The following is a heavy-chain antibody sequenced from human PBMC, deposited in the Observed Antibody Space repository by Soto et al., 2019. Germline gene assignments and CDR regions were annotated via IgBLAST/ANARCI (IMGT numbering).Heavy chain of an antibody. J-gene: IGHJ4*02. CDR3: ARLSYCGGDCYSGYFDY. D-gene: IGHD2-21*02. CDR1: GGSISSYY. CDR2: IYYSGST. V-gene: IGHV4-59*01. Sequence: SETLSLTCTVSGGSISSYYWSWIRQPPGKGLEWIGYIYYSGSTNYNPSLKSRVTISVDTSKNQFSLKLSSVTAADTAVYYCARLSYCGGDCYSGYFDYWDQGTLVTVS.